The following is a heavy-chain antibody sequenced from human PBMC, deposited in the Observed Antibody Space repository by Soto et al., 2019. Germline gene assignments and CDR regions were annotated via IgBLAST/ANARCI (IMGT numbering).Heavy chain of an antibody. J-gene: IGHJ6*02. V-gene: IGHV3-48*02. CDR2: ISSSSSTI. Sequence: GGSLRLSCAASGFTFSSYSMNWVRQAPGKGLEWVSYISSSSSTIYYADSVKGRFTISRDNAKNSLYLQMNSLRDEDTAVYYCARDGMAGAELYYYYYYGMDVWGQGTTVTVSS. CDR3: ARDGMAGAELYYYYYYGMDV. D-gene: IGHD1-26*01. CDR1: GFTFSSYS.